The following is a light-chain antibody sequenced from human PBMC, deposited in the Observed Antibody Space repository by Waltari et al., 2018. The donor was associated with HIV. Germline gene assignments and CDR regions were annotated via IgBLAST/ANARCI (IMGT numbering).Light chain of an antibody. CDR2: EVI. V-gene: IGLV2-23*02. Sequence: QSALTQPASVSGSPGQSITISCTGTSSDVGSYNLVSWYQQHPGKAPKLMIYEVIKRPSGVSNRFSGSKSGNTASLTISGLQAEDEADYYCCSYASSTTLVFGGGTKLTVL. CDR1: SSDVGSYNL. CDR3: CSYASSTTLV. J-gene: IGLJ2*01.